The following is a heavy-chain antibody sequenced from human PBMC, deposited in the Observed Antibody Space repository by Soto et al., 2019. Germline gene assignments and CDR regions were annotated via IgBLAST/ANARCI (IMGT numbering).Heavy chain of an antibody. Sequence: GGSLRLSCAASGFTFSSYVMSWVRQAPGKGLEWVSAISGSGGSTYYADSVKGRFTISRDNSKNTLYLQMDSLRAEDTAVYYCASGGYSYGPSPYYYGMDVWGQGTTVTVSS. J-gene: IGHJ6*02. CDR2: ISGSGGST. D-gene: IGHD5-18*01. CDR1: GFTFSSYV. CDR3: ASGGYSYGPSPYYYGMDV. V-gene: IGHV3-23*01.